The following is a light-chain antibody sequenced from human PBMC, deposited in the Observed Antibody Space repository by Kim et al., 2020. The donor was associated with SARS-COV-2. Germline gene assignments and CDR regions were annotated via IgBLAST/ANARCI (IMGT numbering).Light chain of an antibody. CDR3: QQYNIRST. Sequence: LSAAVGDRVTITCRASQSIDVWLAWYQQKPGRAPKVLIYRSSILESGVPSRFSGSGSGTEFTLTISSLQPDDSATYYCQQYNIRSTFGQGTRVEIK. V-gene: IGKV1-5*03. J-gene: IGKJ1*01. CDR1: QSIDVW. CDR2: RSS.